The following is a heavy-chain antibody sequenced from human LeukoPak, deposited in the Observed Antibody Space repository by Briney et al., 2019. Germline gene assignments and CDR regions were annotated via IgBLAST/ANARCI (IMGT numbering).Heavy chain of an antibody. V-gene: IGHV1-2*02. CDR3: AATFYYDILTGYYRRVGLDFDY. D-gene: IGHD3-9*01. CDR2: INPNSGGT. J-gene: IGHJ4*02. CDR1: GSTFTGYY. Sequence: ASVKVSCKASGSTFTGYYMHWVRQAPGQGLEWMGWINPNSGGTNYAQKFQGRVTMTRDTSISTAYMELSRLRSDDTAVYYCAATFYYDILTGYYRRVGLDFDYWGQGTLVTVSS.